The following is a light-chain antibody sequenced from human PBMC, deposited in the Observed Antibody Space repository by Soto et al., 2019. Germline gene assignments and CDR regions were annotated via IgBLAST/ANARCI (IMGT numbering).Light chain of an antibody. CDR3: CSYAGSNTWV. J-gene: IGLJ3*02. CDR2: EVT. CDR1: SSDVGSYNL. V-gene: IGLV2-23*02. Sequence: QSVLTQPASVSGSPGQSITISCTGTSSDVGSYNLVSWYQQHPGKSPKLMISEVTKRPSGVSNRFSGSKSGNTASLTISGLQAEDKSDYYYCSYAGSNTWVFGGGTLLTVL.